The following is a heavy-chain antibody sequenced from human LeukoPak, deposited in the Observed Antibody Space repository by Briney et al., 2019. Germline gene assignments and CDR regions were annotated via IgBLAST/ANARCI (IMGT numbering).Heavy chain of an antibody. Sequence: SETLSLTCVVYGGSFSAYYWSWIRQPPGKGLEWIGEINNSGGTNYNPSLKSRVTISVDTSKNQFSLKLSSVTAADTAVYYCARDLSRGSVGGYWGQGTLVTVSS. V-gene: IGHV4-34*01. CDR1: GGSFSAYY. J-gene: IGHJ4*02. D-gene: IGHD3-10*01. CDR2: INNSGGT. CDR3: ARDLSRGSVGGY.